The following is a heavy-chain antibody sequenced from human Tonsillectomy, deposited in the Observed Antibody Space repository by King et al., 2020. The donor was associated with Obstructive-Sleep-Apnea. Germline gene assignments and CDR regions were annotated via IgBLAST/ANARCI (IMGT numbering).Heavy chain of an antibody. CDR2: IKQDGGEK. Sequence: VQLVESGGGLVQPGGSLRLSCTVSGFTFSNYWMTWVRQAPGKGLEWVANIKQDGGEKYYVDSVKGRFTISRDNAKNSLYLQMNSLRAEDTAVYYCARDRTRDDYGDLHEVYWGQGTLVTVSS. V-gene: IGHV3-7*01. J-gene: IGHJ4*02. D-gene: IGHD4-17*01. CDR1: GFTFSNYW. CDR3: ARDRTRDDYGDLHEVY.